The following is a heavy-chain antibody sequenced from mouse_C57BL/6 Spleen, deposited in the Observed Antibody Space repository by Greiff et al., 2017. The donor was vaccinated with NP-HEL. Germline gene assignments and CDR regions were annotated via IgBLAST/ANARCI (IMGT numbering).Heavy chain of an antibody. CDR1: GYSITSGYY. D-gene: IGHD1-1*01. CDR2: LSYDGRN. Sequence: EVKLQESGPGLVKPSQSLSLTCSVTGYSITSGYYWNWIRQSPGNKLEWMGYLSYDGRNNYNPSLKNRISITRDTSKNQFFLKLNSVTTEDTATYYCARERVYYYGSSYDYAMDYWGQGTSVTVSS. CDR3: ARERVYYYGSSYDYAMDY. J-gene: IGHJ4*01. V-gene: IGHV3-6*01.